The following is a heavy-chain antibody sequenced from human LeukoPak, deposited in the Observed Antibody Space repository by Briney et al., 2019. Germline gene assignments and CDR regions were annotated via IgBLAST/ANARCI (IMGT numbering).Heavy chain of an antibody. Sequence: GGSLRLSCAASGFTFSSYAMHWVRQAPGKGLEWVAVISYDGSNKYYADSVKGRFTISRDNSKNTLYLQMNSLRAEDTALYYCWRDESPMFYFDYWGQGTLVTVSS. CDR1: GFTFSSYA. D-gene: IGHD3-10*02. CDR2: ISYDGSNK. CDR3: WRDESPMFYFDY. J-gene: IGHJ4*02. V-gene: IGHV3-30-3*01.